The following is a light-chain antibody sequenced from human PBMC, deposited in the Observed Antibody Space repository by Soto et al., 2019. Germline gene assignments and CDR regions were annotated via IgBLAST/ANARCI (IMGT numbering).Light chain of an antibody. CDR3: GTWDDSLSAGV. CDR2: END. J-gene: IGLJ3*02. Sequence: QSVLTQPPSVSAAPGQKVTISCFGSSSNIANNYVSWFQQLPGTAPKLLIYENDKRPSGIPDRFSGSKSGTLAALGITGLQTGDEADYYCGTWDDSLSAGVFGGGTKLTVL. V-gene: IGLV1-51*02. CDR1: SSNIANNY.